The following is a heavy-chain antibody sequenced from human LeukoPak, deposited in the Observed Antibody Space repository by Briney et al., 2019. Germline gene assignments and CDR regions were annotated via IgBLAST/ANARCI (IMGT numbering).Heavy chain of an antibody. Sequence: ASVKVSCKASGYTFTGYYMHWVRQAPGQGLEWMGWINPNSGGTNYAQKFQGRVTMTRDTSISTAYMELSRLRSDDTAVYYCASEYCSSTNCYDWYFDYWGQGTLVTVFS. CDR2: INPNSGGT. D-gene: IGHD2-2*01. J-gene: IGHJ4*02. CDR3: ASEYCSSTNCYDWYFDY. V-gene: IGHV1-2*02. CDR1: GYTFTGYY.